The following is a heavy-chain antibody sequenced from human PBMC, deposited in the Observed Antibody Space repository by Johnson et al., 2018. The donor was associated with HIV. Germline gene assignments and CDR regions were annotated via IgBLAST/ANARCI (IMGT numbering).Heavy chain of an antibody. CDR1: GFTFSSYA. V-gene: IGHV3-30-3*01. CDR3: ARGLTGTRRDAFDI. CDR2: ISYDGSNK. D-gene: IGHD1-7*01. J-gene: IGHJ3*02. Sequence: QVQLVESGGGVVQPGRSLRLSCAASGFTFSSYAMHWVSQAPGKGLEWVAVISYDGSNKYYADSVKGRFTISRDNSKNTLYLQMNSLRAEDTAVYYCARGLTGTRRDAFDIWGQGTMVTVSS.